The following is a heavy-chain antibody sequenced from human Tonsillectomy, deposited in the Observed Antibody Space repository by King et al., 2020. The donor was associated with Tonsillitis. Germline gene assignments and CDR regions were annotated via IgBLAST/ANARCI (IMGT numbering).Heavy chain of an antibody. CDR1: GFTFSSYA. V-gene: IGHV3-64D*06. CDR3: VKEGESNYYGSGRPKLVDY. J-gene: IGHJ4*02. D-gene: IGHD3-10*01. Sequence: VQLVESGGGLVQPGGSLRLSCSASGFTFSSYAMHWVRQAPGKGLEYVSAISSNGGSTYYADSVKGRFTISRDNSKNTLYLQISSLRAEDTAVYYCVKEGESNYYGSGRPKLVDYWGQGTLVTVSS. CDR2: ISSNGGST.